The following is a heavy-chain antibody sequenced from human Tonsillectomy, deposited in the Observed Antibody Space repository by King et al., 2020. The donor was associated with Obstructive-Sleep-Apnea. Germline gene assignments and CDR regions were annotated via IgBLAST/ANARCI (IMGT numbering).Heavy chain of an antibody. Sequence: DVQLVESGGGLVQPGESLRLSCSASGFTFSGYPMHWVRQAPGKGLEYVSGINTNGGSTYYADSVKGRFTISRDNSKNTLFLQMSSLTAEDTAVYYCVKDKGRGGSGWYYFDYWGQGTLVTVSS. J-gene: IGHJ4*02. CDR3: VKDKGRGGSGWYYFDY. V-gene: IGHV3-64D*06. CDR2: INTNGGST. CDR1: GFTFSGYP. D-gene: IGHD6-19*01.